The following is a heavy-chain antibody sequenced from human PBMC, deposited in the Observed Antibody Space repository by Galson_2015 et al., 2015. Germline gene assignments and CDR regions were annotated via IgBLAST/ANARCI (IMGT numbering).Heavy chain of an antibody. D-gene: IGHD3/OR15-3a*01. CDR3: ARGGIDSDFWAGPPGY. CDR1: GFTFRNYA. V-gene: IGHV3-30*01. J-gene: IGHJ1*01. Sequence: SLRLSCAASGFTFRNYAMHWVRQAPGKGLEWVAVISYDGSNKYYADSVKGRFAISRDNSKNTVYLQINSLKPEDTAVYYCARGGIDSDFWAGPPGYWGQGTLVTVS. CDR2: ISYDGSNK.